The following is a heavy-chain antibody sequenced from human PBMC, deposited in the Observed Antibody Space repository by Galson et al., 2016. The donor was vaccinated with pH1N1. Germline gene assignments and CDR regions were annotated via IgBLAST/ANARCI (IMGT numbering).Heavy chain of an antibody. J-gene: IGHJ4*02. CDR1: GFTFSNFV. CDR3: AKHPYFVDTSKIDY. V-gene: IGHV3-23*01. Sequence: SLRLSCAASGFTFSNFVMSWVRQAPGKGLEWVSTISGGGGSTYYADSVKGRFTISRDNSKNTVYLQMNSMRDDDAAVYYCAKHPYFVDTSKIDYWGQGTLVSVSS. CDR2: ISGGGGST. D-gene: IGHD5-18*01.